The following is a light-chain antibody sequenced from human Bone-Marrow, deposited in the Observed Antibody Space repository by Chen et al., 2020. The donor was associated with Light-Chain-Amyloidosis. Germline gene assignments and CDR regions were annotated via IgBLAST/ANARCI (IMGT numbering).Light chain of an antibody. CDR2: SVS. J-gene: IGLJ1*01. Sequence: QSALTQPASVSGSPGQSITISCTGTSSDVGAYNFVSWYQQHPGKAPKLMIYSVSNRPSGVANAFSGSRAGTPASLTISGPQAEDEDDYSCSSYTSSSTLLYVFGTGTKVTFL. CDR1: SSDVGAYNF. V-gene: IGLV2-14*03. CDR3: SSYTSSSTLLYV.